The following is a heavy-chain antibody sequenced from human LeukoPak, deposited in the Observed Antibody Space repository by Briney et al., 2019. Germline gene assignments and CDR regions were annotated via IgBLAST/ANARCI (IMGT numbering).Heavy chain of an antibody. CDR2: IGSSGYDI. V-gene: IGHV3-11*04. Sequence: GGSLRLSCAASGFTFSDYYMSWIRQAPGKGLEWISYIGSSGYDINNADSVKGRFTISRDNAKNSLYLQMYSLRPKDTAVYYCARGASDLPLDYWGQGTLVIVSS. CDR3: ARGASDLPLDY. J-gene: IGHJ4*02. D-gene: IGHD5/OR15-5a*01. CDR1: GFTFSDYY.